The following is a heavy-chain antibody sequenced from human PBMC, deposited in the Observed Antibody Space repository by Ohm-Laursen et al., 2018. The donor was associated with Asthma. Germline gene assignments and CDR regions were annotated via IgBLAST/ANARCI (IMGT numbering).Heavy chain of an antibody. D-gene: IGHD3-10*01. Sequence: SLRLSCAASGFTFSRAWMNWVRQSPGKGLEWVGRIRPRSDGETIDDAAPVKGRFSISRDDSKNTLYLQMNSLKPEDTGVYYCATEVLWFGENYGTDVWGQGTTVTVSS. V-gene: IGHV3-15*01. J-gene: IGHJ6*02. CDR2: IRPRSDGETI. CDR1: GFTFSRAW. CDR3: ATEVLWFGENYGTDV.